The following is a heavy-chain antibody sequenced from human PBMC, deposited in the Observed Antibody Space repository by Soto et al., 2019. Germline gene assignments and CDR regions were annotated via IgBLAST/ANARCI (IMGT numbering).Heavy chain of an antibody. CDR3: TRDLYYFDSSAYYGHNWFDP. CDR2: IIPMFGTT. CDR1: GGTFSTYT. V-gene: IGHV1-69*13. D-gene: IGHD3-22*01. J-gene: IGHJ5*02. Sequence: SVKVSCKASGGTFSTYTMSWVRQAPGQGLEWMGGIIPMFGTTTYAENFQGRVTITADESTSTAYMELTSLRSEDTAVYYCTRDLYYFDSSAYYGHNWFDPWGQGTRVTVSS.